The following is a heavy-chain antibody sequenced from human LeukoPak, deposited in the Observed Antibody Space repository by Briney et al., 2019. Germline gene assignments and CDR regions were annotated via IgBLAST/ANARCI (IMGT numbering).Heavy chain of an antibody. CDR1: GFTFSSNA. Sequence: GGSLRLSCAASGFTFSSNAMTWVRQAPGKGLEWVSAISGSGGSTYYADSVKGRFTISRDNSKNTLSLQMNNLRAEDTAVYYCARDGYGNNYMDVWGKGTTVTVSS. CDR2: ISGSGGST. J-gene: IGHJ6*04. V-gene: IGHV3-23*01. D-gene: IGHD1/OR15-1a*01. CDR3: ARDGYGNNYMDV.